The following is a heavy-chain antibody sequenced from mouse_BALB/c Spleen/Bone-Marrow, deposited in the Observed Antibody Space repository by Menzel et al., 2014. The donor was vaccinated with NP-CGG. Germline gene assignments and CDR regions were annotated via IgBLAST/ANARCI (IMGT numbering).Heavy chain of an antibody. CDR2: IDPANGNT. CDR3: ARYYYGYYFDY. D-gene: IGHD1-1*01. CDR1: GFNIKDTY. Sequence: EVQLQQSGAELVKPGASVKLSCTASGFNIKDTYMHWVKQRPEQGLEWIGRIDPANGNTKYDPKFQGKATITADTSSNTAYLQLSSLTSEDTAVYYCARYYYGYYFDYWGQGTPLTVSS. J-gene: IGHJ2*01. V-gene: IGHV14-3*02.